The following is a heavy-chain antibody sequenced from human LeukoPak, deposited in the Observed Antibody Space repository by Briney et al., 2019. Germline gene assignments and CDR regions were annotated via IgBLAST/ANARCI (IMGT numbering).Heavy chain of an antibody. D-gene: IGHD5-12*01. V-gene: IGHV3-11*01. CDR2: ISSSGSTM. CDR3: ARDRHKLVDIVAGILDY. J-gene: IGHJ4*02. CDR1: GFIFSDYY. Sequence: GGSLRLSCAASGFIFSDYYMSWIRQAPGKGLEWVSYISSSGSTMYYTDSVKGRFTISRDNAKDSLYLQMNSLRAEDTAVYYCARDRHKLVDIVAGILDYWGQGTLVTVSS.